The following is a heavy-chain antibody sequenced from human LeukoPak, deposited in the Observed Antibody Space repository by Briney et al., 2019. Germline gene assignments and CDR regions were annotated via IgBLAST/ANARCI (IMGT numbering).Heavy chain of an antibody. J-gene: IGHJ4*02. CDR2: IYHSGST. Sequence: RSETLSLTCAVSGGSISSGGYPWSWIRQPPGKGLEWIGYIYHSGSTYYNPSLKSRVTISVDRSKNQFSLKLSSVTAADTAVYYCARGTYYYGSGTHYYFDHWGQGTLVTVSS. V-gene: IGHV4-30-2*01. CDR1: GGSISSGGYP. CDR3: ARGTYYYGSGTHYYFDH. D-gene: IGHD3-10*01.